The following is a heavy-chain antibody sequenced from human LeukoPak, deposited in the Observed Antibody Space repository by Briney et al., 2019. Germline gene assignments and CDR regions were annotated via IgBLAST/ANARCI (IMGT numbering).Heavy chain of an antibody. CDR3: ARGGYNWNDKISDY. J-gene: IGHJ4*02. Sequence: GASVKVSCKASGYTFTSYDINWVRQATGQGLEWMGWMNPNSGNTGYAQKFQGRVTMTRDTSTSTVYMELSSLRSEDTAVYYCARGGYNWNDKISDYWGQGTLVTVSS. D-gene: IGHD1-1*01. CDR2: MNPNSGNT. CDR1: GYTFTSYD. V-gene: IGHV1-8*01.